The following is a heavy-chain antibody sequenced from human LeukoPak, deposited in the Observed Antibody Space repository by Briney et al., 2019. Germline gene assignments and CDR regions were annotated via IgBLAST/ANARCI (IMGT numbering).Heavy chain of an antibody. Sequence: GGSLRLSCAASGFTFSTYWMSWVRQAPGKGLEWVANIRQDGNEKSYVDSVKGRFTISRDNAKNSLYLQMNSLRAEDTAVYYCASHGYSGSGSYGGVDYWGQGTLVTVSS. J-gene: IGHJ4*02. CDR1: GFTFSTYW. V-gene: IGHV3-7*01. CDR3: ASHGYSGSGSYGGVDY. CDR2: IRQDGNEK. D-gene: IGHD3-10*01.